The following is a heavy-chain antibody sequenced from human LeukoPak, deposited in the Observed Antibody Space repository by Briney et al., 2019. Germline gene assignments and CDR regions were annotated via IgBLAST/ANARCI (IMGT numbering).Heavy chain of an antibody. CDR2: IYPGDSDT. D-gene: IGHD2-21*02. CDR3: ARIVAYCGGDCYSRTYYFDY. V-gene: IGHV5-51*01. CDR1: GYRFTSYW. Sequence: GESLKISCKGSGYRFTSYWIGWVRQMPGKGLEWMGIIYPGDSDTRYSPSLQGQVTISADKSISTAYLQWSSLKASDTAMYYCARIVAYCGGDCYSRTYYFDYWGQGTLVTVSS. J-gene: IGHJ4*02.